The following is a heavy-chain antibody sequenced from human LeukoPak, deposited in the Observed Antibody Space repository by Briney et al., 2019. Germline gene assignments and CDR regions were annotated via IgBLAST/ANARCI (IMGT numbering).Heavy chain of an antibody. D-gene: IGHD4-17*01. Sequence: PSETLSLTCTVSGGSISSGSYYWSWIRQPPGKGLEWIGEINHSGSTNYNPSLKSRVTISVDTSKNQFSLKLSSVTAADTAVYYCARGSYGDYRDWGQGTLVTVSS. V-gene: IGHV4-39*07. J-gene: IGHJ4*02. CDR2: INHSGST. CDR1: GGSISSGSYY. CDR3: ARGSYGDYRD.